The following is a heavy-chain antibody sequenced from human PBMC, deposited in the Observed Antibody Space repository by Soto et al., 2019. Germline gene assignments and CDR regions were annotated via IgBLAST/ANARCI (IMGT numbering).Heavy chain of an antibody. CDR3: SRLLEGVFLTYYYYGMDV. J-gene: IGHJ6*04. CDR2: ISYDGSNK. Sequence: GWALRLYCAASGFTFSSSAMHLVRQAPGKGLERMAVISYDGSNKYYADFVKGRFTISRDNSRNLFYLRLNSVIAEARGVYYSSRLLEGVFLTYYYYGMDVRGKGPTDT. CDR1: GFTFSSSA. D-gene: IGHD1-26*01. V-gene: IGHV3-30-3*01.